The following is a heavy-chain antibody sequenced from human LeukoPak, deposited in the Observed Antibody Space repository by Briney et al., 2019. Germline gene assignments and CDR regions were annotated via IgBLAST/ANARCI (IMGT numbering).Heavy chain of an antibody. CDR1: GFTFSSYE. CDR3: ASGYCGGDCYSDY. V-gene: IGHV3-48*03. CDR2: ISSSGSTI. Sequence: RGSLRLSCAASGFTFSSYEMNWVRQAPGKGLEWVSYISSSGSTIYYADSVKGRFTISRDNAKNSLYLQMNSLRAEDTAVYYCASGYCGGDCYSDYWGQGTLVTVSS. D-gene: IGHD2-21*02. J-gene: IGHJ4*02.